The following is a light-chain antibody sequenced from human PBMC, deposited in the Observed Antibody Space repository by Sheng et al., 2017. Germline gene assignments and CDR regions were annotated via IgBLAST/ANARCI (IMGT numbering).Light chain of an antibody. CDR1: QGISSY. Sequence: AIRMTQSPSSFSASTGDRVTITCRASQGISSYLAWYQQKPGKAPKLLIYAASTLQSGVPSRFSGSGSGTDFTLTISCLQSEDFATYYCQQYYSYPRTFGPRDQG. J-gene: IGKJ1*01. CDR2: AAS. V-gene: IGKV1-8*01. CDR3: QQYYSYPRT.